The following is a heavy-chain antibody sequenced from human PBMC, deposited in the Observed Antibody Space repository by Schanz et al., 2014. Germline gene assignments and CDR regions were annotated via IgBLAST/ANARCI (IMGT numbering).Heavy chain of an antibody. V-gene: IGHV4-39*01. CDR2: IYHSGST. Sequence: QLQLQESGPGLVKPSETLSLTCTVSGGSISSSSYFWGWIRQPPGKGLEWIGSIYHSGSTYNNPSLKSRVPLPVAPSKNQSPRKLSSVTAADTALYYCARHMGRLSSSRGNYFDYWGQGTLVTVSS. J-gene: IGHJ4*02. D-gene: IGHD6-13*01. CDR1: GGSISSSSYF. CDR3: ARHMGRLSSSRGNYFDY.